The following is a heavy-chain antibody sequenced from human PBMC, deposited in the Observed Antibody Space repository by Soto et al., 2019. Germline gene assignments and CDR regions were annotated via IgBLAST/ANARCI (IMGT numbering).Heavy chain of an antibody. CDR2: IIQNGET. CDR1: GFTLSTYT. D-gene: IGHD2-15*01. CDR3: ARDGPVVVVAANYYYYGMDV. Sequence: GGSLRLSCAASGFTLSTYTMNWVRQAPGKGLEWVSGIIQNGETYYTGSVKGRFTISRDNSKNMVYLQMDSLRADDTALYYCARDGPVVVVAANYYYYGMDVWGQGTTVTVSS. V-gene: IGHV3-23*01. J-gene: IGHJ6*02.